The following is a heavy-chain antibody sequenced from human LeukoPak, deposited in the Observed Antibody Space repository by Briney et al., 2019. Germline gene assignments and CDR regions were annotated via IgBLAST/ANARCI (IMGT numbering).Heavy chain of an antibody. CDR1: GGSFSGYY. CDR2: INHSGST. V-gene: IGHV4-34*01. J-gene: IGHJ4*02. D-gene: IGHD2-2*01. Sequence: SETLSLTCAVYGGSFSGYYWSWIRQPPGKGLEWIGEINHSGSTNYNPSLKSRVTISVDTPKNQFSLKLSSVTAADTAVYYCARVVPAAPLGDYWGQGTLVTVSS. CDR3: ARVVPAAPLGDY.